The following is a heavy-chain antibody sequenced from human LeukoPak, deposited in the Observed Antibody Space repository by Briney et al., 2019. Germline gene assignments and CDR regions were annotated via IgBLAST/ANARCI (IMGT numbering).Heavy chain of an antibody. V-gene: IGHV1-46*01. J-gene: IGHJ3*02. Sequence: ASVKVSCKASGYTFTSHYMHWVRQAPEQGLEWMGIINPSGGSTSYAQKFQGRVTMTRDMSTSTVYMELSSLRSEDTAVYYCARDESISQWLVTRANDAFDIWGQGTMVTVSS. CDR3: ARDESISQWLVTRANDAFDI. D-gene: IGHD6-19*01. CDR1: GYTFTSHY. CDR2: INPSGGST.